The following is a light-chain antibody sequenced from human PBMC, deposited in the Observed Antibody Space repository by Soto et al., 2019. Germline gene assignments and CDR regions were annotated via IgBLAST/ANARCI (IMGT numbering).Light chain of an antibody. J-gene: IGLJ1*01. V-gene: IGLV2-14*01. CDR1: SSEVGGNNY. CDR3: SSYTSSSTFYV. CDR2: EVS. Sequence: QSVLTQPASVYGSPGQSITISCTGSSSEVGGNNYVSWYQHHPGKAPKLIIYEVSSRTSGVSNRFSGSKSGNTASLTISVLQAEDEADYYCSSYTSSSTFYVFGTGTKVTVL.